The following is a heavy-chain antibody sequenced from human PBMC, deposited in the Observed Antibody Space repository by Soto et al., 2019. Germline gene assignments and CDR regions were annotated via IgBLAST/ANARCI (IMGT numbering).Heavy chain of an antibody. D-gene: IGHD1-1*01. CDR2: TYYRSKWYN. CDR1: GDSVSSHSTA. J-gene: IGHJ6*02. V-gene: IGHV6-1*01. Sequence: SQTLSLTCAISGDSVSSHSTAWNWLRLSPSRGLEWLGRTYYRSKWYNDYAVSVKSRILINSDTSKNQISLQVDSVIPEDKAVYYCSNWGMDFWGQGTTVTVS. CDR3: SNWGMDF.